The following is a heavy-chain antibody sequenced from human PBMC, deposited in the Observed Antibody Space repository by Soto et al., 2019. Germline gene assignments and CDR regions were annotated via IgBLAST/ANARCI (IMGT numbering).Heavy chain of an antibody. CDR1: GCTFRDYY. Sequence: PGGSLRLSCEASGCTFRDYYMTWFRQAPGKGLEWLSYIDSSTKYTNYADSVKGRFTISRDNAKNSLYLQMNSLRADDTAVYYCAREYYYTMDVWGQGTMVTVSS. CDR3: AREYYYTMDV. J-gene: IGHJ6*02. V-gene: IGHV3-11*05. CDR2: IDSSTKYT.